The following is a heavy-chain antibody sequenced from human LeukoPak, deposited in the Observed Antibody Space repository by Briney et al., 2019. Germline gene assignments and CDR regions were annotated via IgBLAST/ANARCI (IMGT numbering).Heavy chain of an antibody. Sequence: GGSLQISCKGSGYHFTSYWIGWGRPVPGKGVEGMGIIYPGDSDTRYSPSFEGQVTISADKSISTAYLQWSSLKASDTAMYYCARHYELTRIGAYDSSGSLWLDVWGQGTTVTVSS. V-gene: IGHV5-51*01. CDR2: IYPGDSDT. CDR3: ARHYELTRIGAYDSSGSLWLDV. CDR1: GYHFTSYW. J-gene: IGHJ6*02. D-gene: IGHD3-22*01.